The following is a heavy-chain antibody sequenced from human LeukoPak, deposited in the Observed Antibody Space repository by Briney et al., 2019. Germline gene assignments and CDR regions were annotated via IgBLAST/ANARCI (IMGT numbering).Heavy chain of an antibody. CDR1: GFTFSSYA. V-gene: IGHV3-23*01. Sequence: GGSLRLSCAASGFTFSSYAMSWVRQAPGKGLEWVSAISGSGGSTYYADSVKGRFTISRDNSKNTLYLQMNSLRAEDTALYYCAKDMKDYYSYGMDVWGQGTTVTVSS. D-gene: IGHD3-16*01. CDR2: ISGSGGST. J-gene: IGHJ6*02. CDR3: AKDMKDYYSYGMDV.